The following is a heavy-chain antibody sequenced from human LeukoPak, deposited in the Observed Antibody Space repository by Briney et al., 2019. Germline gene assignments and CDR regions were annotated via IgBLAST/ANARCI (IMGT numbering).Heavy chain of an antibody. Sequence: ATVKISCKVSGYTFTDYYMHWVRQAPGQGLEWMGRINPNSGGTNYAQKFQGRVTITRDTSISTAYMELSRLRSGDTAVYYCARDLIPLYYDSSGWFDPWGQGTLVTVSS. J-gene: IGHJ5*02. D-gene: IGHD3-22*01. CDR3: ARDLIPLYYDSSGWFDP. CDR1: GYTFTDYY. V-gene: IGHV1-2*06. CDR2: INPNSGGT.